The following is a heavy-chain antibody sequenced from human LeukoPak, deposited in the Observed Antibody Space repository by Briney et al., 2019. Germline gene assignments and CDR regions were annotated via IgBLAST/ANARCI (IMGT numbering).Heavy chain of an antibody. CDR2: ISGSGGST. Sequence: GGSLRLSCAASGFTFSSYAMSWVRQAPGKGLEWVSAISGSGGSTYYADSVKGRFTISRDNSKNTLYLQMNSLRAEDTAVYYCAKRGLDSSSWHGWSGYFDYWGQGTLVTVSS. D-gene: IGHD6-13*01. J-gene: IGHJ4*02. V-gene: IGHV3-23*01. CDR3: AKRGLDSSSWHGWSGYFDY. CDR1: GFTFSSYA.